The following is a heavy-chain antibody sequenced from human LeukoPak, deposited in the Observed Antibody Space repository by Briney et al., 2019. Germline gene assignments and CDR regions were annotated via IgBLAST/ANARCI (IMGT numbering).Heavy chain of an antibody. CDR3: VRDRGYSTFDY. CDR1: GFVFGHSW. CDR2: INLDGSEI. V-gene: IGHV3-7*03. J-gene: IGHJ4*02. D-gene: IGHD3-22*01. Sequence: GSLRLSCEASGFVFGHSWMSWVRQAPGKGLEWVANINLDGSEINYLDSLTGRLTISRDNAKDLLYLQMNGLRAEDTAVYFCVRDRGYSTFDYWGQGTLVTVSS.